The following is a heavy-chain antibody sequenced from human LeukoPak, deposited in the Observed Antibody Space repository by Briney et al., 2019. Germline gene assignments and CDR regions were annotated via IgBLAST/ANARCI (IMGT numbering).Heavy chain of an antibody. Sequence: SETLSLTCTVSGGSISSYYWSWIRQPAGKGLEWIRRIYTSGSTNYNPSLKSRVTISVDTSKNQFSLKLSSVTAADTAVYYCARLLKWELPEYWGQGTLVTVSS. CDR1: GGSISSYY. D-gene: IGHD1-26*01. CDR2: IYTSGST. J-gene: IGHJ4*02. V-gene: IGHV4-4*07. CDR3: ARLLKWELPEY.